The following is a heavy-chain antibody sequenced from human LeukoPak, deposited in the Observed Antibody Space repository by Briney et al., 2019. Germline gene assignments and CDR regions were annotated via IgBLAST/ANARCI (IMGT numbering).Heavy chain of an antibody. CDR3: AREGYSKLDY. V-gene: IGHV3-30-3*01. CDR1: GFTFSSYA. J-gene: IGHJ4*02. D-gene: IGHD4-11*01. Sequence: PGGSLRLSCAASGFTFSSYAKHWVRQAPGKGLEWVAVISYDGSNKYYADSVKGRFTISRDNSKNTLYLQMDSVRAEYTAVYYCAREGYSKLDYWGQGTLVTVAS. CDR2: ISYDGSNK.